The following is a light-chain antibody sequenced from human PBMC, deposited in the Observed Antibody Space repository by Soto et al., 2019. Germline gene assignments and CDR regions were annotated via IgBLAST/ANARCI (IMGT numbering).Light chain of an antibody. Sequence: DIVMTQSPDSLAVSLGERATINCKSSQSLFYSSNNKYYLAWYQQKPGQPPRLLIYWASTRESGVPERFSGSGSGTDFTLTVSSLQAEDVAVYYCQQYFSTPWTFGQGTKVEIK. J-gene: IGKJ1*01. CDR3: QQYFSTPWT. CDR1: QSLFYSSNNKYY. CDR2: WAS. V-gene: IGKV4-1*01.